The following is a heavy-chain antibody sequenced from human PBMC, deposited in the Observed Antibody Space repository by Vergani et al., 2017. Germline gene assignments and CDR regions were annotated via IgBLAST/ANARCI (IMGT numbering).Heavy chain of an antibody. CDR3: AGESSGWHGGVDY. D-gene: IGHD6-19*01. J-gene: IGHJ4*02. CDR2: IYTSGST. CDR1: GGSISSGSYY. V-gene: IGHV4-61*02. Sequence: QVQLQESGPGLVKPSQTLSLTCTVSGGSISSGSYYWSWIRQPAGKGLEWIGRIYTSGSTNYNPSLKSRVTISVDTSKNQFSLKLSSVTAADTAVYYCAGESSGWHGGVDYWGQGTLVTVSS.